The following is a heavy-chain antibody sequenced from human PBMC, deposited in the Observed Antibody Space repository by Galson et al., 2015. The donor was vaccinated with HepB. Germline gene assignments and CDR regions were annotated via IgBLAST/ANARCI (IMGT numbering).Heavy chain of an antibody. J-gene: IGHJ3*02. CDR3: ATEWLAYDAFDI. CDR1: GYTLTELS. D-gene: IGHD6-19*01. V-gene: IGHV1-24*01. Sequence: SVKVSCKVSGYTLTELSMHWVRQAPGKGLEWMGGFDPEDDETIYAQKFQGRVTMTEDTSTDTAYMELSSLRSEDTAVYYCATEWLAYDAFDIWGQGTMVTVSS. CDR2: FDPEDDET.